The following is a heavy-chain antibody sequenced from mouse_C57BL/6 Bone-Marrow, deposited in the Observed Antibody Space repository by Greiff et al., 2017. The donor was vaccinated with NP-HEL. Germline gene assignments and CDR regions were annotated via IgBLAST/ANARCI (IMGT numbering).Heavy chain of an antibody. J-gene: IGHJ4*01. CDR2: INPGSGGT. CDR1: GYAFTNYL. Sequence: QVQLQQSGAELVRPGTSVKVSCKASGYAFTNYLIEWVKQRPGQGLEWIGVINPGSGGTNYNEKFKGKATLTADKSSSTAYMQLSSLTSEDSAVYFCARSLRRRAYAMDCWGQGTSVTVSS. CDR3: ARSLRRRAYAMDC. V-gene: IGHV1-54*01. D-gene: IGHD1-2*01.